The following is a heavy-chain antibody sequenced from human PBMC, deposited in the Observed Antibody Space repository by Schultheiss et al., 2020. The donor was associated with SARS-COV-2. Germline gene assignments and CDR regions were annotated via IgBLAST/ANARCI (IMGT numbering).Heavy chain of an antibody. CDR2: IRSKARNYAR. CDR3: ARNSTSSGWFDP. V-gene: IGHV3-73*01. CDR1: GFSFSGSG. D-gene: IGHD6-6*01. Sequence: GGSLRLSCVTSGFSFSGSGIYWVRQASGKGLEWVGRIRSKARNYARTYAASVKGRFIISRDESRNTSYLQMNTLKIEDTAVNYCARNSTSSGWFDPLGHGTLVTVSS. J-gene: IGHJ5*02.